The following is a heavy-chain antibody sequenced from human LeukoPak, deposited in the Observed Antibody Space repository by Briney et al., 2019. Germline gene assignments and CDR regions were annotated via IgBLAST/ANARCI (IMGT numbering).Heavy chain of an antibody. D-gene: IGHD1-26*01. CDR3: ARDSVGLITDY. CDR1: GFTFSSYA. J-gene: IGHJ4*02. V-gene: IGHV3-30*14. Sequence: GGSLRLSCAASGFTFSSYAMHWVRQAPGKGLEWVAVISYDGSNKYYADSVKGRFTISRDNSKNTLYLQMNSLRAEDTAVYYCARDSVGLITDYWGQGTLVTVSS. CDR2: ISYDGSNK.